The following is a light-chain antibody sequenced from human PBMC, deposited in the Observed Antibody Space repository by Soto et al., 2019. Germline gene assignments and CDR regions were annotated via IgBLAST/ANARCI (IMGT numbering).Light chain of an antibody. CDR3: SSYTSSSTLV. Sequence: QSALTQPASVSGSPGQSITISCTGTSSDVGGYNYVSWYQQHPGKAPKLTIYEVNNRPSGVSNRFSGSKSGNTASLTISGLQAEDEADYYCSSYTSSSTLVFGGGTKVTVL. CDR1: SSDVGGYNY. J-gene: IGLJ2*01. V-gene: IGLV2-14*01. CDR2: EVN.